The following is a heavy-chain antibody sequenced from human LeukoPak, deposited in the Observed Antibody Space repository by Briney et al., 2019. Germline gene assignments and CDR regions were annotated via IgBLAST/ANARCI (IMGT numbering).Heavy chain of an antibody. CDR3: ARVWFGELLFSCYYYMDV. CDR1: GFTFSSYS. V-gene: IGHV3-21*01. Sequence: GGSLTLSCAASGFTFSSYSMNWVRQAPGKGLEWVSSINNSSSYIYNPDSVKGRFTISKDNAKNSRYLQMNSLRAEDTAVYYCARVWFGELLFSCYYYMDVWGKGTTVTISS. J-gene: IGHJ6*03. CDR2: INNSSSYI. D-gene: IGHD3-10*01.